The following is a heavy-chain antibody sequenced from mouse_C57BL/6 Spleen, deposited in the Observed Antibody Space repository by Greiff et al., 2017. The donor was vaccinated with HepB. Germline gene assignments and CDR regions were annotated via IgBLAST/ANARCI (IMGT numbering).Heavy chain of an antibody. CDR2: INYDGSST. J-gene: IGHJ2*01. CDR1: GFTFSDYY. CDR3: AREDYYLYFDY. D-gene: IGHD1-1*01. Sequence: EVQRVESEGGLVQPGSSMKLSCTASGFTFSDYYMAWVRQVPEKGLEWVANINYDGSSTYYLDSLKSRFIISRDNAKNILYLQMSSLKSEDTATYYCAREDYYLYFDYWGQGTTLTVSS. V-gene: IGHV5-16*01.